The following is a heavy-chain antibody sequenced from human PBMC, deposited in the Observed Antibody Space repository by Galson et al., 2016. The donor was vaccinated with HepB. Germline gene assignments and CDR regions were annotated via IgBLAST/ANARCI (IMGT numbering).Heavy chain of an antibody. V-gene: IGHV1-2*02. CDR1: GYTFIGYY. CDR2: INPKSGGT. J-gene: IGHJ6*04. D-gene: IGHD6-13*01. CDR3: ARMRGSTWFYSYSGLDV. Sequence: SVKVSCKASGYTFIGYYMHWVRQAPGRGLEWMGWINPKSGGTNYAQKFQGRVTMTRDTITNTASMDLSSLRSDDTAVYYCARMRGSTWFYSYSGLDVWGNGTTVNV.